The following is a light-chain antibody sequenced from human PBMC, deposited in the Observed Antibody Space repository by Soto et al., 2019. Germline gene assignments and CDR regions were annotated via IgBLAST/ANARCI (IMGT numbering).Light chain of an antibody. CDR2: DAS. Sequence: DIMLTQSPATLSLSPGESATLSCRASQSLGHFLVWYQQKPGQAPRLLISDASKRATGIPARFSGSGSGTDFTISLNILQSEESAVYYCQHRRNWPVSFGGGTKVEIQ. CDR1: QSLGHF. J-gene: IGKJ4*01. CDR3: QHRRNWPVS. V-gene: IGKV3-11*01.